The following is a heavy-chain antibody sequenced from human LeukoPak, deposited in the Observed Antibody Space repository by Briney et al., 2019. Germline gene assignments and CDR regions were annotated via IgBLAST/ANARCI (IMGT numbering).Heavy chain of an antibody. CDR2: ISYDGSNK. J-gene: IGHJ4*02. CDR3: AKEAYRFGYFDY. CDR1: GFTFSYYG. D-gene: IGHD5-18*01. V-gene: IGHV3-30*18. Sequence: GGSLRLFCAASGFTFSYYGMHWVRQAPGKGLEWVAVISYDGSNKYYADSVKGRFAISRDNSQNTLYLQMNSLRAEDTAVYYCAKEAYRFGYFDYWGKGTLVTVSS.